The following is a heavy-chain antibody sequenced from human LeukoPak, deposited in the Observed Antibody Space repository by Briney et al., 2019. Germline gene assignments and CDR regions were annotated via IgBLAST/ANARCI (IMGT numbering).Heavy chain of an antibody. J-gene: IGHJ4*02. Sequence: SETLSLTCTVSGGSISSSSYYWGWIRQPPGKGREGMVSIYDSGSTYYNPSLKSPVTISVDTSKNQFSLKLSSVTAADTAVYYCARLGSLHPYEGYYFDYWGQGPLVPVSS. CDR3: ARLGSLHPYEGYYFDY. CDR1: GGSISSSSYY. D-gene: IGHD2-15*01. CDR2: IYDSGST. V-gene: IGHV4-39*01.